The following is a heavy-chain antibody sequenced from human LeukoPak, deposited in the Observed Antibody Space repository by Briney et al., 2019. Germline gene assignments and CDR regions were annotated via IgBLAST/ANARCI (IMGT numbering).Heavy chain of an antibody. CDR2: IYYSGST. CDR1: GGSISSSSYY. CDR3: ARGPYSSSWFH. J-gene: IGHJ4*02. Sequence: SETLXLTCTVSGGSISSSSYYWGWIRQPPGKGLEWIGSIYYSGSTYYNPSLKSRVTISVDTSKNQFSLKLSSVTAADTAVYYCARGPYSSSWFHWGQGTLVTVSS. D-gene: IGHD6-13*01. V-gene: IGHV4-39*07.